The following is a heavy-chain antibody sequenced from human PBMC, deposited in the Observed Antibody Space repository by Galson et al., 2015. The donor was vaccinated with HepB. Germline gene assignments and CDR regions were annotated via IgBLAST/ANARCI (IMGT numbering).Heavy chain of an antibody. CDR1: GVSITSYY. V-gene: IGHV4-4*07. CDR3: ARDYGMDV. Sequence: ETLSLTCTVSGVSITSYYCSWIRQSAGKGLEWIGRISTSGSTNYNPSLKSRVTMSVDTSKNQFSLKLSSVTAADTAVYYCARDYGMDVWGQGTTVTVSS. J-gene: IGHJ6*02. CDR2: ISTSGST.